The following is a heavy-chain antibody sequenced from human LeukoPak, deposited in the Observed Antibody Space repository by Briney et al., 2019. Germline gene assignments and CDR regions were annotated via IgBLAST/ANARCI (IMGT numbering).Heavy chain of an antibody. CDR2: IIPIFGTA. Sequence: GSSVKVSCKASRGTFSSYAISWVRQAPGQGLEWMGGIIPIFGTANYAQKFQGRVTITADESTSTAYMELSSLRSEDTAVYYCARQLYRVSGRYNWNEADGYYYYYMDVWGKGTTVTVSS. D-gene: IGHD1-20*01. J-gene: IGHJ6*03. CDR1: RGTFSSYA. V-gene: IGHV1-69*01. CDR3: ARQLYRVSGRYNWNEADGYYYYYMDV.